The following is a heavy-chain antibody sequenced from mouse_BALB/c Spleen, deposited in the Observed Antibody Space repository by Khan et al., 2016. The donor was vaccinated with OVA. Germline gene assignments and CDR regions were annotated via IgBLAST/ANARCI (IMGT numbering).Heavy chain of an antibody. D-gene: IGHD2-14*01. CDR2: INTYTGDP. CDR3: ARKNYRYDRYFDV. Sequence: QIQLVQSGPELKKPGETVRISCKASGSTFTNYGMSWVKQAPGKGLKWMGWINTYTGDPTYADDFKGRFALSLETSASTAYLQINNLKNEDTATYFCARKNYRYDRYFDVWGAGTTVTVSS. J-gene: IGHJ1*01. V-gene: IGHV9-3-1*01. CDR1: GSTFTNYG.